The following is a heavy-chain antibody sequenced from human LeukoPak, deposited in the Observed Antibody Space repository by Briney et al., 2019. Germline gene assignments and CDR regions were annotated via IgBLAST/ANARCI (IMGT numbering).Heavy chain of an antibody. CDR3: AKSGGYGLIDY. V-gene: IGHV4-34*01. CDR2: IYYSGST. Sequence: KSSETLSLTCAVYGGSFSGYYWSWIRQPPGKGLEWIGNIYYSGSTYYNASLQSRVTISIDTSKNQFSLRLNSVTAADTAMYYCAKSGGYGLIDYWGQGTLVTVSS. D-gene: IGHD1-26*01. CDR1: GGSFSGYY. J-gene: IGHJ4*02.